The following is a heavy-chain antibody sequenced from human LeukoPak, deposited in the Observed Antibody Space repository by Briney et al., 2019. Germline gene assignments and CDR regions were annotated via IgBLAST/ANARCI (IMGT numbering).Heavy chain of an antibody. J-gene: IGHJ6*03. CDR1: GYTFTSYH. V-gene: IGHV1-46*01. Sequence: GASVKVSCKASGYTFTSYHMHWVRQAPGQGLEWMGIINPSGGTTNYAQKFQGRVTITADESTSTAYMELSSLRSEDTAVYYCARDVAPPGAMIGEMHYYYYYMDVWGKGTTVTISS. CDR3: ARDVAPPGAMIGEMHYYYYYMDV. CDR2: INPSGGTT. D-gene: IGHD2-21*01.